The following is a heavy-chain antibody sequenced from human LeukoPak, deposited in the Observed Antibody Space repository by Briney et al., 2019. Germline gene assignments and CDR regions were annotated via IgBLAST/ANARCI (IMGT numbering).Heavy chain of an antibody. J-gene: IGHJ4*02. CDR3: ASSILKETWIKVPAASGTNEPFDY. D-gene: IGHD2-2*01. Sequence: GSLRLSCAASGFTVSSNYMSWVRQAPGKGLEWVSAIYTGGSTYYAGSVKGRFTISRDNSKNTLYLQMNSLRADDTAVYYCASSILKETWIKVPAASGTNEPFDYWGQGTLVTVSS. CDR1: GFTVSSNY. V-gene: IGHV3-66*01. CDR2: IYTGGST.